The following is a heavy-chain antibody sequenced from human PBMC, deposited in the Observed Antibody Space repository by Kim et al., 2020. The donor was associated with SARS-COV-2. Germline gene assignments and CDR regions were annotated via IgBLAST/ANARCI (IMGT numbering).Heavy chain of an antibody. CDR3: AKDHPSSGWPTFDY. D-gene: IGHD6-19*01. J-gene: IGHJ4*02. CDR2: ITKYDGRT. Sequence: GGSLRLSCAASGYSINTFAMSWVRRAPGKGLEWVSAITKYDGRTYYADSVRGRFTISRDNSKNTVYLQMDSLRAEDTGLYYCAKDHPSSGWPTFDYWGQG. V-gene: IGHV3-23*01. CDR1: GYSINTFA.